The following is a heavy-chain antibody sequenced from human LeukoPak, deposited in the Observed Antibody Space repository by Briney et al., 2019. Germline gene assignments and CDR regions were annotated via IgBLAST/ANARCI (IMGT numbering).Heavy chain of an antibody. V-gene: IGHV1-69*05. D-gene: IGHD2-2*01. CDR2: VIPIFGTA. J-gene: IGHJ5*02. CDR1: GGDFNRDA. Sequence: GSSGKGSFKAYGGDFNRDAIRWGRPGPGKGGGWRGRVIPIFGTANYAQKFQGRVTITTDESTSTAYMELSSLRSEDTAVYYCATCGGTSCYGANWFDPWGQGTLVTVSS. CDR3: ATCGGTSCYGANWFDP.